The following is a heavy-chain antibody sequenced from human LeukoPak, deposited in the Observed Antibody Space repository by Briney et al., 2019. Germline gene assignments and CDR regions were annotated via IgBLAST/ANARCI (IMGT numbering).Heavy chain of an antibody. D-gene: IGHD1-26*01. CDR3: ARDNWELRGYDY. J-gene: IGHJ4*02. CDR1: KFIFGDHW. CDR2: IKRDASEK. Sequence: GGSLRLSCAASKFIFGDHWMSWVRQAPGKGREWVANIKRDASEKHYVDSVKGRFTISRDNAKNSLYLQMNSLRPEDTAVYYCARDNWELRGYDYWGQGTLVTVSS. V-gene: IGHV3-7*01.